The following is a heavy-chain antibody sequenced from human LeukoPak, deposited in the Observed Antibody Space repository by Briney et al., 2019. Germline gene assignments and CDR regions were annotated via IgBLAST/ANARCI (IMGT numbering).Heavy chain of an antibody. CDR2: INWNGGST. V-gene: IGHV3-20*04. D-gene: IGHD3-10*01. J-gene: IGHJ4*02. CDR1: GFTFDDYG. CDR3: ARDSRYYYGSGSYSY. Sequence: GGSLRLSCAASGFTFDDYGMSWVRQAPGKGLEWVSGINWNGGSTGYADSVKGRFTISRDNAKNSLYLQMNSLRAGDTALYYCARDSRYYYGSGSYSYWGQGTLVTVSS.